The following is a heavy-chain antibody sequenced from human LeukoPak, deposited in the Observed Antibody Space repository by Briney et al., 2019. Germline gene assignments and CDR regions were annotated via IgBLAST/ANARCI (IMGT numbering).Heavy chain of an antibody. Sequence: GGSLRLSCAASGFTLSSYAMTWVRQAPGKGLEWVAIIKKDGSEKYYVDSKKGRFTISRDNAKNSLFLQMNSLRAEDTAIYYCTTDTWYSAGHWGQGTLVTVSS. D-gene: IGHD2-15*01. J-gene: IGHJ4*02. CDR3: TTDTWYSAGH. V-gene: IGHV3-7*03. CDR1: GFTLSSYA. CDR2: IKKDGSEK.